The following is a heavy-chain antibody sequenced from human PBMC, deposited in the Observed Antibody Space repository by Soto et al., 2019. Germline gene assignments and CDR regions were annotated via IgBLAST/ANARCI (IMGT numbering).Heavy chain of an antibody. CDR1: GFTFSDYY. Sequence: GGSLRLSCAASGFTFSDYYMAWIRQAPGKGLEWLSCIGSTGTYTNYADSVKGRFTISRDNAKNSLYLQMNRLRAEDTAVYYCATPRGKDDAFDFRAQGTTVTVPS. J-gene: IGHJ3*01. CDR2: IGSTGTYT. V-gene: IGHV3-11*03. CDR3: ATPRGKDDAFDF.